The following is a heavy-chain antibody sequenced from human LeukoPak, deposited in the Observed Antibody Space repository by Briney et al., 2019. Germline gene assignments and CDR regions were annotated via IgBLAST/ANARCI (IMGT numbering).Heavy chain of an antibody. D-gene: IGHD3-22*01. J-gene: IGHJ4*02. CDR1: GFTFSTYW. V-gene: IGHV3-74*01. CDR2: TNSDGSST. Sequence: GGSLRLSCAASGFTFSTYWMHWVRHAPGKGLVWVSRTNSDGSSTVYADSVKGRFTISRDNPKNTLFLQMNSLRAEDTAVYYCARDLFYDNSGYYAFDSWGQGTLVTVSS. CDR3: ARDLFYDNSGYYAFDS.